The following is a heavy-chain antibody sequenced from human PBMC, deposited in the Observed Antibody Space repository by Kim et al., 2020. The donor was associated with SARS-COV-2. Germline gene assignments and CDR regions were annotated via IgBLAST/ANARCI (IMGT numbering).Heavy chain of an antibody. CDR2: INPSGGST. J-gene: IGHJ6*02. D-gene: IGHD3-22*01. CDR3: ARDRMYYYDRGGYYYGMDV. Sequence: ASVKVSCKASGYTFTSYYMHWVRQAPGQGLEWMGIINPSGGSTSYAQKFQGRVTMTRDTSTSTVYMELSSLRSEDTAVYYCARDRMYYYDRGGYYYGMDVWGQGTTVTVSS. CDR1: GYTFTSYY. V-gene: IGHV1-46*01.